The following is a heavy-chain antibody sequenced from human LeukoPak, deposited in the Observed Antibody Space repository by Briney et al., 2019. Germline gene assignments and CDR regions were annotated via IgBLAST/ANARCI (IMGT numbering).Heavy chain of an antibody. J-gene: IGHJ5*02. V-gene: IGHV1-2*02. CDR3: ARGDTATTGISWFDP. CDR1: GYTFTGYY. CDR2: INPNSGGT. Sequence: VASVKVSCKASGYTFTGYYMHWVRQAPGQGLEWMGWINPNSGGTNYAQKFQGRVTMTRDTSISTAYMELSRLRSDDTAVYYCARGDTATTGISWFDPWGQGTLVTVSS. D-gene: IGHD5-18*01.